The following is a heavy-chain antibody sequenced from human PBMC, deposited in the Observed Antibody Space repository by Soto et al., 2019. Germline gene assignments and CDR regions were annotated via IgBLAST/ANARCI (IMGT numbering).Heavy chain of an antibody. Sequence: QVQLVESGGGVVQPGRSLRLSCAASGFTFSSYAMHWVRQAPGKGLEWVAVIWYDGSNKYYADSVKGRFTISRDNSKNTVFLQMNGLRGEDTAVYYCARDGRQWAYWYLDLWGRGTLVTVSS. CDR2: IWYDGSNK. CDR1: GFTFSSYA. V-gene: IGHV3-33*01. J-gene: IGHJ2*01. D-gene: IGHD6-19*01. CDR3: ARDGRQWAYWYLDL.